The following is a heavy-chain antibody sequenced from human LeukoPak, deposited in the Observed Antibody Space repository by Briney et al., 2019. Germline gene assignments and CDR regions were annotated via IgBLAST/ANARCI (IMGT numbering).Heavy chain of an antibody. Sequence: PGGSLRLSCAASGFTFSSYAMHWVRQAPGKGLEWVAVISYDGSNKYYADSVKGRFTISRDNSKNTLYLQMNSLRAEDTAVYYCARGAAGSDYWGQGTLVTVSS. D-gene: IGHD6-13*01. J-gene: IGHJ4*02. CDR1: GFTFSSYA. CDR2: ISYDGSNK. V-gene: IGHV3-30*04. CDR3: ARGAAGSDY.